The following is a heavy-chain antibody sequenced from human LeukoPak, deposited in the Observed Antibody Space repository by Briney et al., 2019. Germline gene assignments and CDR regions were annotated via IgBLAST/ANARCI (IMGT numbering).Heavy chain of an antibody. J-gene: IGHJ6*03. CDR1: GDSISSYY. CDR3: ARDLGYGYYFYYYLDV. V-gene: IGHV4-4*07. D-gene: IGHD5-18*01. Sequence: SETLSLTCTVSGDSISSYYWTWIRQPARKGLEYLGRIHASGNTYYNPSLNSRVAISIDTSKNQLSLKVRCVAAADTAVYYCARDLGYGYYFYYYLDVWGKGTTVTVSS. CDR2: IHASGNT.